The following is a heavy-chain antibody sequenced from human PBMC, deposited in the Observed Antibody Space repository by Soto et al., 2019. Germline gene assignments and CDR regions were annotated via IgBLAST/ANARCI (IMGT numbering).Heavy chain of an antibody. CDR2: INHSGST. CDR1: GGSFSGYY. J-gene: IGHJ4*02. D-gene: IGHD2-2*01. CDR3: ARGIVVVPAAMRGYGYFDY. Sequence: PSETLSLTCAVYGGSFSGYYWSWIRQPPGKGLEWIGEINHSGSTNYNPSLKSRVTISVDTSKNQFSLKLSSVTAADTAVYYCARGIVVVPAAMRGYGYFDYWGQGTLVTVSS. V-gene: IGHV4-34*01.